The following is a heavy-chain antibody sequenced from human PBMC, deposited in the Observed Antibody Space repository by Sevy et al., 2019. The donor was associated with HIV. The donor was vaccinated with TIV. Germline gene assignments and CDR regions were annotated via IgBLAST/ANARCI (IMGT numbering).Heavy chain of an antibody. CDR2: IYYSGST. CDR3: ARIGPDDFWSGYSTKYFDY. J-gene: IGHJ4*02. D-gene: IGHD3-3*01. CDR1: GGSISSSSYY. V-gene: IGHV4-39*01. Sequence: SETLSLTCTVSGGSISSSSYYWGWIRQAPGKGLEWIGSIYYSGSTYYNPSLKSRVTISVDTSKNQFSLKLSSVTAADTAVYYCARIGPDDFWSGYSTKYFDYWGQGTLVTVSS.